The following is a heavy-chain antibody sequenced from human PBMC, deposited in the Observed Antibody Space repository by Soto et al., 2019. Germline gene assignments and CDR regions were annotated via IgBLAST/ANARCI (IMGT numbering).Heavy chain of an antibody. D-gene: IGHD3-22*01. CDR2: IYYSGST. V-gene: IGHV4-31*03. CDR3: ARDRPYDSSGYYPLYFDY. J-gene: IGHJ4*02. CDR1: GGSISSGGYY. Sequence: SETLSLTCTVSGGSISSGGYYWSWIRQHPGKGLEWIGYIYYSGSTYYNPSLRSRVTISVDTSKNQFSLKLSSVTAADTAVYYCARDRPYDSSGYYPLYFDYWGQGTLVTVSS.